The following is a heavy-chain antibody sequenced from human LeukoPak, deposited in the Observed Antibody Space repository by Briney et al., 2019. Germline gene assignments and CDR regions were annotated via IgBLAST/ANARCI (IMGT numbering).Heavy chain of an antibody. V-gene: IGHV3-7*05. D-gene: IGHD2-15*01. Sequence: PGGSLRLSCAGSTLTFGNYWMSWVRPAPGKGLEWVANINQDGSEKYYVDSVKGRFTISRDNAKNSLYLQMNSLRAEDTAVYYCAREGGGQDGLDVWGQGTTVTVFS. CDR2: INQDGSEK. CDR3: AREGGGQDGLDV. CDR1: TLTFGNYW. J-gene: IGHJ6*02.